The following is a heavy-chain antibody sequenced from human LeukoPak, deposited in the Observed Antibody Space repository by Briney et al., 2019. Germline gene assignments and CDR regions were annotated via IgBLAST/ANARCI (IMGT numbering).Heavy chain of an antibody. J-gene: IGHJ3*02. CDR1: GGSISSGDYY. V-gene: IGHV4-30-4*08. CDR2: IYYSGST. Sequence: ASETLPLTCTVSGGSISSGDYYWSWIRQPPGKGLEWIGYIYYSGSTYYNPSLKSRVTISVDTSKNQFSLKLSSVTAADTAVYYCARHARPSGGLHAFDIWGQGTMVTVSS. CDR3: ARHARPSGGLHAFDI. D-gene: IGHD3-10*01.